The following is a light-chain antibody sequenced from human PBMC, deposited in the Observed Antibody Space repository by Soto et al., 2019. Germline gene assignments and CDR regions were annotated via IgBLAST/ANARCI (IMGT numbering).Light chain of an antibody. V-gene: IGKV4-1*01. J-gene: IGKJ3*01. CDR2: WAS. CDR1: QSVLYTSDNKNY. Sequence: DIVMTQSPDSLAVSLGEWTTINCKSSQSVLYTSDNKNYLAWYQQKPGQPPKLLIYWASTRESGVPDRFSGSGSGTDFALSISYLKAEDVAVYYCQQYYSVPFTFGPGTKVDIK. CDR3: QQYYSVPFT.